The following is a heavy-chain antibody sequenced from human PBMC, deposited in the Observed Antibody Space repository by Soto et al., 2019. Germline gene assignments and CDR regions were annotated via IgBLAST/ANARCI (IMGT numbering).Heavy chain of an antibody. CDR3: ARAGVAAYYNYGMAV. CDR2: IRTYNGDT. CDR1: GYTFSTSG. V-gene: IGHV1-18*01. J-gene: IGHJ6*02. D-gene: IGHD2-15*01. Sequence: QVQLVQSGAEVRKPGASVKVSCKASGYTFSTSGMSWLRQAPGQGLERMGWIRTYNGDTNDAPKFQARVTMTGYKSTSPVYMQARSLRSEDTAVYYSARAGVAAYYNYGMAVWGQADGVTVSS.